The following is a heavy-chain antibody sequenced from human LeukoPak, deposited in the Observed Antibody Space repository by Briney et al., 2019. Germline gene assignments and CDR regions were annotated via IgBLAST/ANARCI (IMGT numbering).Heavy chain of an antibody. D-gene: IGHD2-2*02. V-gene: IGHV1-69*04. CDR1: GGTFSSYT. CDR2: IIPILGIA. Sequence: SVKVSCKASGGTFSSYTISWVRQAPGQGLEWMGRIIPILGIANYAQKFRGRVTITADKSTSTAYMELSSLRSEDTAVYYCARDTHIVVVPAAIHSWFDPWGQGTLVTVSS. CDR3: ARDTHIVVVPAAIHSWFDP. J-gene: IGHJ5*02.